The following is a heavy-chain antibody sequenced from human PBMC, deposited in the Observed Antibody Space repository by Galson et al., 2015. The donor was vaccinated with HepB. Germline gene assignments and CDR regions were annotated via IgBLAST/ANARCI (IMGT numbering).Heavy chain of an antibody. J-gene: IGHJ5*02. Sequence: TLSLTCVVYGESFSNYFWNWIRQPPGKGLEWIGEINHRGNTNYNPSLKSRVTISVDTSKNHFSLNLTSVTAADTAVYYCARAPNPAARGVVWFDPWGQGTLVTVSS. V-gene: IGHV4-34*01. CDR1: GESFSNYF. D-gene: IGHD2-15*01. CDR2: INHRGNT. CDR3: ARAPNPAARGVVWFDP.